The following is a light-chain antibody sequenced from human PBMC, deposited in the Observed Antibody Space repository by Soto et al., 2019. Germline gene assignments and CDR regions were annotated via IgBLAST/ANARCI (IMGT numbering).Light chain of an antibody. J-gene: IGKJ2*01. CDR1: QSISVH. CDR3: QQSYITPYT. Sequence: DIQMTQSPSSLSASVGDTVTITCRASQSISVHLNWYQQKPGKVPKLLIYAASNLQSGVPSSFSGSGSEPAFALTISSLQPEDFATYYCQQSYITPYTFGQGTKLQIK. CDR2: AAS. V-gene: IGKV1-39*01.